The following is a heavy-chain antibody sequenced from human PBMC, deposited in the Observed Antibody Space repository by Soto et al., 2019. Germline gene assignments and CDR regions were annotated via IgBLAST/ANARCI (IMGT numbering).Heavy chain of an antibody. CDR3: ARDLTVGLVDY. D-gene: IGHD6-19*01. J-gene: IGHJ4*02. CDR1: GYTFTSYG. V-gene: IGHV1-18*01. Sequence: QVQLVQSGAEVKTPGASVKVSCKASGYTFTSYGISWVRQAPGQGLEWMGWISGHNGNTNYAQKLLATVSMTPDTSTNKADKELRSRRSDDTAVYYCARDLTVGLVDYWGQGTLVTVSS. CDR2: ISGHNGNT.